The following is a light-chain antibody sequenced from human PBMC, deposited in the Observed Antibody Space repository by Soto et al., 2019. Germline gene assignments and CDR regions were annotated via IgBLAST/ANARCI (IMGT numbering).Light chain of an antibody. CDR1: QSVSSSY. V-gene: IGKV3-20*01. CDR2: GSS. Sequence: EIVLTQSPGTLSLSPGERATLSCRASQSVSSSYLAWYQQKPGQAPRLLIYGSSSRATGIPERFSGSGSGTDFTLTISRLEPEEFAVYYCQHYGSSPFTVGPGTKVDIK. CDR3: QHYGSSPFT. J-gene: IGKJ3*01.